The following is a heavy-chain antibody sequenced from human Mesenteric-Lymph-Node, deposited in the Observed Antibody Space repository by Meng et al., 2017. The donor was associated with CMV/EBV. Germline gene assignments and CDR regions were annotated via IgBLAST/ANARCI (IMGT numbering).Heavy chain of an antibody. Sequence: GESLKISCQGSGYSFTSYWIGWVRQMPGKGLEWMGVIFPGDSDTRYSPSFQGRVTISADKSISTAYLQWSSLKASDTAMYYCARLSILPAALGAFDIWGQGTMVTVSS. J-gene: IGHJ3*02. D-gene: IGHD2-2*01. CDR2: IFPGDSDT. CDR1: GYSFTSYW. V-gene: IGHV5-51*01. CDR3: ARLSILPAALGAFDI.